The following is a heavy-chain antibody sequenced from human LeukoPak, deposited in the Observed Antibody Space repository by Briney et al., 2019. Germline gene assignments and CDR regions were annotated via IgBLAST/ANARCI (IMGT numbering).Heavy chain of an antibody. CDR3: ATRASRRISGVGATNLGYY. J-gene: IGHJ4*02. V-gene: IGHV1-24*01. CDR1: GYTLTELS. D-gene: IGHD1-26*01. CDR2: FDPEDGET. Sequence: ASVKVSCEVSGYTLTELSMHWVRQAPGKGLEWMGGFDPEDGETIYAQKFQGRVTMTEDTSTDTAYMELSSLRSEDTAVYYCATRASRRISGVGATNLGYYWGQGTLVTVSS.